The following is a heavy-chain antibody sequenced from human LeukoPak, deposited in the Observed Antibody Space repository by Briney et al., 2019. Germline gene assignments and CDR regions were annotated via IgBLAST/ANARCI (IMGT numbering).Heavy chain of an antibody. J-gene: IGHJ4*02. Sequence: GGSLSLSCAASGFTFSSYGMHWVRQAPGKGLEWVAVIWYDGSNKYYADSVKGRFTISRDNSKNTLYLQMNSLRAEDTAVYYCARDGNYGSGSSFFDYWGQGTLVTVSS. CDR2: IWYDGSNK. CDR3: ARDGNYGSGSSFFDY. CDR1: GFTFSSYG. V-gene: IGHV3-33*01. D-gene: IGHD3-10*01.